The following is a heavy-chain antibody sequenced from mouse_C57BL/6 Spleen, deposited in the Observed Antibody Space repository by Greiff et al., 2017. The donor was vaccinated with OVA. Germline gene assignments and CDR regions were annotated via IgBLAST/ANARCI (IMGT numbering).Heavy chain of an antibody. CDR3: ARWTAQATGAWFAY. V-gene: IGHV1-55*01. CDR2: IYPGSGST. D-gene: IGHD3-2*02. J-gene: IGHJ3*01. Sequence: QVHVKQPGAELVKPGASAKMSCKASGYTFTSYWITWVKQRPGQGLEWIGDIYPGSGSTNYNEKFKSKATLTVDTSSSTAYMQLSSLTSEDSAVYFCARWTAQATGAWFAYWGQGTLVTVSA. CDR1: GYTFTSYW.